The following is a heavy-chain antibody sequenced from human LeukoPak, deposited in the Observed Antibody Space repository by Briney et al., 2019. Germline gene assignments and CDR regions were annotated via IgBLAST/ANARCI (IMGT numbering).Heavy chain of an antibody. D-gene: IGHD6-6*01. V-gene: IGHV1-2*02. Sequence: GASVKASCKASGCTFTGYYMHWVRQAPGQGLEWMGWINPNSGGTNYAQKFQGRVTMTRDTSISTAYMELSRLRSDDTAVYYCARGYSSSSGYYYYYMDVWGKGTTVTVSS. CDR2: INPNSGGT. CDR3: ARGYSSSSGYYYYYMDV. CDR1: GCTFTGYY. J-gene: IGHJ6*03.